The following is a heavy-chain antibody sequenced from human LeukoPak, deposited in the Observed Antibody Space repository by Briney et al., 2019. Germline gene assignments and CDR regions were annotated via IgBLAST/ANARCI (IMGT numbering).Heavy chain of an antibody. J-gene: IGHJ4*02. D-gene: IGHD2-15*01. CDR3: ARGKCSGGSCYGGFDY. CDR2: TYYSGST. Sequence: PSETLSLTCTVSGGSISSSSYYWGWIRQPPGKGLEWIGSTYYSGSTYYNPSLKSRVTISVDTSKNQFSLKLSSVTAADTAVYYCARGKCSGGSCYGGFDYWGQGTLVTVSS. CDR1: GGSISSSSYY. V-gene: IGHV4-39*01.